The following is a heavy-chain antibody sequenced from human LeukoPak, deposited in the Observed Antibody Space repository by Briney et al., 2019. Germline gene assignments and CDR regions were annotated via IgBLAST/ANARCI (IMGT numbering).Heavy chain of an antibody. CDR3: ARSGYSGYDVRGTNFDY. J-gene: IGHJ4*02. Sequence: GGSLRLSCAASGFTFSSYSMNWVRQAPGKGLEWVSYISSSSSTIYYADSVKGRFTISRDNAKNSLYLQMNSLRAEDTAVYYCARSGYSGYDVRGTNFDYWGQGTLVTVSS. V-gene: IGHV3-48*01. CDR2: ISSSSSTI. CDR1: GFTFSSYS. D-gene: IGHD5-12*01.